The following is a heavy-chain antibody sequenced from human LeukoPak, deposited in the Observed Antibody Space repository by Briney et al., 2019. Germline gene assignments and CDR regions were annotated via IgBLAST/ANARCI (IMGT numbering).Heavy chain of an antibody. J-gene: IGHJ4*02. CDR1: GFTFSSHW. CDR3: ARGPPYGSGSYYPGHY. D-gene: IGHD3-10*01. CDR2: INSDGSST. Sequence: GGSLRLSCAASGFTFSSHWMHWVRQAPGKGLVWVSRINSDGSSTSYADSVKGRFTISRDNAKNTLYLQMNSLRAEDTAVDYCARGPPYGSGSYYPGHYWGQGTLVTVSS. V-gene: IGHV3-74*01.